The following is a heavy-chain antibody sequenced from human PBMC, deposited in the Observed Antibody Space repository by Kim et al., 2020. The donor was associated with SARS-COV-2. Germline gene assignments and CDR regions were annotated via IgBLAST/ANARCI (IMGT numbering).Heavy chain of an antibody. J-gene: IGHJ3*02. CDR2: ISSSSSYI. D-gene: IGHD2-2*01. CDR3: ARDVVAFVVVPGAMLYGSGSPRAFDI. CDR1: GFTFSSYS. Sequence: GGSLRLSCAASGFTFSSYSMNWVRQAPGKGLEWVSSISSSSSYIYYADSVKGRFTISRDNAKNSLYLQMNSLRAEDTAVYYCARDVVAFVVVPGAMLYGSGSPRAFDIWGQGTMVTVSS. V-gene: IGHV3-21*01.